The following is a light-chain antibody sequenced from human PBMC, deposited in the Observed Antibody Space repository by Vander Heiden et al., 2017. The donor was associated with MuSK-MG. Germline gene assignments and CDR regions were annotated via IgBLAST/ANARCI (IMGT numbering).Light chain of an antibody. V-gene: IGLV2-23*02. Sequence: QSALLQPASVSGSPGQSIAISCTGASSDIGRYDLVSWYHQHPGEAPKIWRFEVTKRPSGISDRFSGSKSGVTASLTISGLRAEDEGDYYCCSYAGPDASVIFGGGTKLTVL. CDR3: CSYAGPDASVI. CDR2: EVT. CDR1: SSDIGRYDL. J-gene: IGLJ2*01.